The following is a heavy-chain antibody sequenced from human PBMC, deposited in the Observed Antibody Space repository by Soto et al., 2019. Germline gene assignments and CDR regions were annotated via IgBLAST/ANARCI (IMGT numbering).Heavy chain of an antibody. CDR3: TADIPNISANYGMDV. CDR2: IKTKIEGGTT. V-gene: IGHV3-15*07. D-gene: IGHD6-25*01. J-gene: IGHJ6*02. Sequence: DEQLVESGGGLVEPGGSLRLSCAASGFIFSNTWINWVRQAPGKGLEWVGRIKTKIEGGTTNYAAPVNGRFTVSVEDSKNTGYLQMNSLRTEDTAVYYCTADIPNISANYGMDVWGQGTTVTFSS. CDR1: GFIFSNTW.